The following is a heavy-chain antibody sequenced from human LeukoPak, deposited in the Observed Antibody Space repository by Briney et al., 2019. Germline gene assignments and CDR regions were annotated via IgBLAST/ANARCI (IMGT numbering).Heavy chain of an antibody. D-gene: IGHD2-2*01. CDR2: IYYSGST. J-gene: IGHJ4*02. Sequence: SETLSLTCTVSGGSISSYYWSWIRQPPGKGLEWIGYIYYSGSTIYNPALESRVTISVDTSKNQFSLKLSSVTAADTAVYYCARVGYCSSTSCSNRGSPYYFDYWGQGTLVTVSS. V-gene: IGHV4-59*01. CDR3: ARVGYCSSTSCSNRGSPYYFDY. CDR1: GGSISSYY.